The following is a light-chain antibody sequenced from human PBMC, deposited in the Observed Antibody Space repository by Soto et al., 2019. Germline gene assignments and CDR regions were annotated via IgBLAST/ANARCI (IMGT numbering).Light chain of an antibody. CDR3: QQYGSSPWT. CDR1: QSVSSSY. Sequence: DIELTQSPGSLSLSLGERATLTCRASQSVSSSYLSWYQQKPGQAPRPLIYGASSREIGIPDRFSGSGSGTDFTLTISRLEPEDFAVYYCQQYGSSPWTFGQGTKVEIK. J-gene: IGKJ1*01. CDR2: GAS. V-gene: IGKV3-20*01.